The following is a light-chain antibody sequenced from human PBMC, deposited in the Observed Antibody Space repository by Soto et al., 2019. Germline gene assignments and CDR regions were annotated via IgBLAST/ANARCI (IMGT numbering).Light chain of an antibody. CDR2: AAS. V-gene: IGKV1-39*01. J-gene: IGKJ1*01. CDR3: QQTYSLPWT. Sequence: DIQTTQSPSSLSASVGDRVTITCRASQSISSYLNWYQQKPGKAPKLLIHAASSLQSGVPSRFSGSGSGTDFTLTISSLQPEDIATYYCQQTYSLPWTLGQGTKVQIK. CDR1: QSISSY.